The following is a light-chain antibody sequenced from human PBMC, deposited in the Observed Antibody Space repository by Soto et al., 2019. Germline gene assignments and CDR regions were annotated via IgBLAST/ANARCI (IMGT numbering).Light chain of an antibody. Sequence: EVGLSQSPATVSLSPGERATLSCRASQSVNSRYLAWYQQKAGQAPRLLIYGASSRATGIPDRFSGSGSGTDFTLTISRLEPEDFAVYYCQQYGSTPRTFGQGTKVDIK. CDR3: QQYGSTPRT. CDR1: QSVNSRY. J-gene: IGKJ1*01. CDR2: GAS. V-gene: IGKV3-20*01.